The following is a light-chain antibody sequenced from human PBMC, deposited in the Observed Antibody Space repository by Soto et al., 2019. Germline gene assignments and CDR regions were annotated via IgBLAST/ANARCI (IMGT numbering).Light chain of an antibody. V-gene: IGLV2-11*01. CDR3: CSFAGSYTLGV. CDR2: DVS. CDR1: SSDIGGYNY. Sequence: QSALNQPRSVCGSPGQAVTISCTGTSSDIGGYNYVSWDQQQPGKAPKLMIYDVSKRPSGVPDRFSGSKSGNTASLTISGLQAEDEADYFCCSFAGSYTLGVFGGGTTLTV. J-gene: IGLJ3*02.